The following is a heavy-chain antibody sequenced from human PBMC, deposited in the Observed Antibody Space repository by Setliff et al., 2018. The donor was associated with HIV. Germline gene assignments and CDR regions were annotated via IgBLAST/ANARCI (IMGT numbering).Heavy chain of an antibody. D-gene: IGHD3-22*01. V-gene: IGHV3-9*01. CDR1: GFTFDDYA. CDR3: AKDNYYDSSGYGGSGAFDI. Sequence: LRLSCAASGFTFDDYAMHWVRQAPGKGLEWVSGISWNSGSIGYADSVKGRFTISRDNAKNSLYLQMNSLRAEDTALYYCAKDNYYDSSGYGGSGAFDIWGQGTMVTVSS. J-gene: IGHJ3*02. CDR2: ISWNSGSI.